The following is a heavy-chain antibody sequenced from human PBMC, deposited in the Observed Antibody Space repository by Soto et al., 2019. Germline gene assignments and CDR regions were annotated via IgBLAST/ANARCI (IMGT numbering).Heavy chain of an antibody. Sequence: LRLSCAASGFTFSSYEMNWVRQAPGKGLEWVSYISSSGSTIYYADSVKGRFTISRDNAKNSLYLQMNSLRAEDTAVYYCARGIRFLEWLPHYYYYGMDVWGQGTTVTVSS. CDR1: GFTFSSYE. CDR3: ARGIRFLEWLPHYYYYGMDV. J-gene: IGHJ6*02. D-gene: IGHD3-3*01. CDR2: ISSSGSTI. V-gene: IGHV3-48*03.